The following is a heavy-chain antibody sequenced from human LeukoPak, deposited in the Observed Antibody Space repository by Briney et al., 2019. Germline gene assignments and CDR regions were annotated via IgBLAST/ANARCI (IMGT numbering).Heavy chain of an antibody. CDR3: ARGPNYYYYMDV. CDR2: INPSGGST. CDR1: GYTFTSYY. J-gene: IGHJ6*03. V-gene: IGHV1-46*01. Sequence: HGASVNVSCKASGYTFTSYYMHWVRQAAAQGLEWMGIINPSGGSTSYAQKFQGRVTMNRDMSTSTVYMELSSLRSEDTAVYYCARGPNYYYYMDVWGKGTTVTVSS.